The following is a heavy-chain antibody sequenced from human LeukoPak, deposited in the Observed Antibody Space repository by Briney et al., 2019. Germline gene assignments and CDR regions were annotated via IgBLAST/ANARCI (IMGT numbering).Heavy chain of an antibody. V-gene: IGHV5-51*01. CDR1: GYSFTSYW. J-gene: IGHJ6*02. CDR3: ARGSWDFWSGSIPYYYYYYGMDV. CDR2: IYPGDSDT. D-gene: IGHD3-3*01. Sequence: GESLKISCKGSGYSFTSYWIGWVRQMPGKGLEWMGIIYPGDSDTKYSPSFQGQVTISADKSISTAYLQWSSLRSEDTAVYYCARGSWDFWSGSIPYYYYYYGMDVWGQGTTVTVSS.